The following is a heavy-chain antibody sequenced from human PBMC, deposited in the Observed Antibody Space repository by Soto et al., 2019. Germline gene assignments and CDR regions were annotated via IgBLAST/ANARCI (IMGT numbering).Heavy chain of an antibody. CDR3: VKTGTLQKWFDP. V-gene: IGHV5-51*01. D-gene: IGHD1-1*01. CDR2: IYPGDSDT. J-gene: IGHJ5*02. CDR1: GYSFTSYW. Sequence: PXESLNIYCKGSGYSFTSYWIGWVRQMPGKGLEWMGIIYPGDSDTRYSPSFQGQVTISADKSISTAHLQWSSLKASDTAMYYCVKTGTLQKWFDPWGQGTLVTVSS.